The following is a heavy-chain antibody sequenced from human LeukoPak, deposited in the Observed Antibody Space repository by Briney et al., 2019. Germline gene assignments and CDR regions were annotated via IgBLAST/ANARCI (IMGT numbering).Heavy chain of an antibody. V-gene: IGHV4-39*02. D-gene: IGHD2-2*01. Sequence: SETLTLACSVSDDSIRTNSYYWAWIRQPPGKGLEWVGSLHFSGTPYYSPSLSSRVTVSRDTPKNHLSLNLKSVTATDTGVYFCTRGGDAHKLGNFWGPGILVTVSS. CDR2: LHFSGTP. CDR3: TRGGDAHKLGNF. J-gene: IGHJ4*02. CDR1: DDSIRTNSYY.